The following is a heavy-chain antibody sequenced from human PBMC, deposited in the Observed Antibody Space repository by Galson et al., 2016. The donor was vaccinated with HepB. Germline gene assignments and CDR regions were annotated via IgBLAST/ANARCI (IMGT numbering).Heavy chain of an antibody. CDR1: GLSFSDNY. CDR2: ISSSSSTI. V-gene: IGHV3-11*04. D-gene: IGHD4-17*01. Sequence: SLRLSCAGSGLSFSDNYMSWIRQAPGKGLEWVSYISSSSSTIFYADSVKGRFTISRDNAEKSVFLQMNSLRVEDTAVYYCARGDYRDHAWWDWGQGTMVTVS. CDR3: ARGDYRDHAWWD. J-gene: IGHJ3*01.